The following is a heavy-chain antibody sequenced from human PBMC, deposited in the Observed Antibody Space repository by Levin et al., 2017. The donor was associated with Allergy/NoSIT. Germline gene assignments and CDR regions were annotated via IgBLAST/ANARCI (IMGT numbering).Heavy chain of an antibody. CDR1: GFTFRTYW. CDR3: ARQSPGYYYYYYMDV. V-gene: IGHV3-74*01. Sequence: GGSLRLSCAASGFTFRTYWMHWVRQAPGKGLVWVSRINSDGSSTSYADSVKGQFTISRDNAKNTLYLQMNSLRAEDTAVYYCARQSPGYYYYYYMDVWGKGTTVTVSS. CDR2: INSDGSST. J-gene: IGHJ6*03.